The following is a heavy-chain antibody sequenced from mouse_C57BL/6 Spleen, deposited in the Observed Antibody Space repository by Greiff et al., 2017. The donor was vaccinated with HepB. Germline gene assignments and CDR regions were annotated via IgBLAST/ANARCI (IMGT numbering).Heavy chain of an antibody. CDR3: ARGSIYDGYYGFAY. CDR2: IYPGDGDT. V-gene: IGHV1-80*01. D-gene: IGHD2-3*01. J-gene: IGHJ3*01. CDR1: GYAFSSYW. Sequence: QVQLQQSGAELVKPGASVKISCKASGYAFSSYWMNWVKQRPGKGLEWIGQIYPGDGDTNYNGKFKGKATLTADKSSSTAYMQLSSLTSEDSAVYFCARGSIYDGYYGFAYGGQGTLVTVSA.